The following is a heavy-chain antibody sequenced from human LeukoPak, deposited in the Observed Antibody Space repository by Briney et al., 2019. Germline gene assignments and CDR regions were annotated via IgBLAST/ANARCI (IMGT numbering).Heavy chain of an antibody. V-gene: IGHV3-30*03. D-gene: IGHD3-22*01. CDR1: GFIFSSYA. CDR2: ISHDGSNK. Sequence: GGSLRLSCAASGFIFSSYATNWVRQAPGKGLEWVAVISHDGSNKYYADSVKGRFTISRDNSKNTLYLQMNSLRAEDTAVYYCATRRPYYYDSSGYYGGPFDYWGQGTLVTVSS. CDR3: ATRRPYYYDSSGYYGGPFDY. J-gene: IGHJ4*02.